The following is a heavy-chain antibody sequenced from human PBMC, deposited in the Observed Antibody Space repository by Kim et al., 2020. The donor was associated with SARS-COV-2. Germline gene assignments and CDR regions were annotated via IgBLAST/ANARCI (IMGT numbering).Heavy chain of an antibody. CDR1: GFTFSSYA. CDR2: ISYDGSNK. Sequence: GGSLRLSCAASGFTFSSYAMHWVRQAPGKGLEWVAVISYDGSNKYYADSVKGRFTISRDNSKNTLYLQMNSLRAEDTAVYYCARGLGEVLWFGDYYYYGMDVWGQGTTVTVSS. V-gene: IGHV3-30-3*01. CDR3: ARGLGEVLWFGDYYYYGMDV. J-gene: IGHJ6*02. D-gene: IGHD3-10*01.